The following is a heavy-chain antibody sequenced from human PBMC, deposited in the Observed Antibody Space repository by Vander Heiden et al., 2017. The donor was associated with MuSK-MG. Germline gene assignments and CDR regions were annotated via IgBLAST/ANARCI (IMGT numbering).Heavy chain of an antibody. CDR1: GFTVSSNY. J-gene: IGHJ4*02. CDR2: IYSGGRT. CDR3: ARDRVAGYYYFDY. Sequence: EVQLVESGGGLVQPGGSLRLSCAASGFTVSSNYMSWVRQAPGKGLEWVSVIYSGGRTYYADSVKGRFTISRDNSKNTLYLQMNSMRAEDTAVYYCARDRVAGYYYFDYWGQGTLVTVSS. D-gene: IGHD6-19*01. V-gene: IGHV3-66*01.